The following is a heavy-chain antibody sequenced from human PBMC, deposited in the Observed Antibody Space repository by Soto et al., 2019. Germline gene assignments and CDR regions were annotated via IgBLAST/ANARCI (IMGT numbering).Heavy chain of an antibody. CDR2: IIPIFGTA. V-gene: IGHV1-69*13. CDR3: ASVRSYGSGSYDTYYYYYGMDF. CDR1: RGTVCSYA. J-gene: IGHJ6*02. D-gene: IGHD3-10*01. Sequence: SVKVSCEASRGTVCSYAISGLRQAPGQGLEWMGGIIPIFGTANYAQKFQGRVTITADESTSTAYMELSSLRSEDTAVYYCASVRSYGSGSYDTYYYYYGMDFWGQGTTVTVSS.